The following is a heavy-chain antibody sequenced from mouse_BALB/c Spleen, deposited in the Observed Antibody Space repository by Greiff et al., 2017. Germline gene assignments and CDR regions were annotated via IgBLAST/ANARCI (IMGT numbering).Heavy chain of an antibody. D-gene: IGHD1-1*01. V-gene: IGHV4-1*02. CDR3: ARPGSSPWFAY. CDR1: GFDFSRYW. J-gene: IGHJ3*01. Sequence: EVKLMESGGGLVQPGGSLKLSCAASGFDFSRYWMSWVRQAPGKGLEWIGEINPDSSTINYTPSLKDKFIISRDNAKNTLYLQMSKVRSEDTALYYCARPGSSPWFAYWGQGTLVTVSA. CDR2: INPDSSTI.